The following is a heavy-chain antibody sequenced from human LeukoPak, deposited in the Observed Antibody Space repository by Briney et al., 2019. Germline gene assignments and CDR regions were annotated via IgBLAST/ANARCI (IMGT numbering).Heavy chain of an antibody. CDR2: IYSIGST. V-gene: IGHV3-53*01. Sequence: PGGSLRLSCTGSGFTFGDYAMNWVRQAPGKGLEWVSVIYSIGSTFYADSVKGRFTISRDNSKNTLYLHMNSLRAEDTAVYYCARDRVYLGREDAFDIWGQGTMVTVSS. J-gene: IGHJ3*02. CDR3: ARDRVYLGREDAFDI. CDR1: GFTFGDYA. D-gene: IGHD7-27*01.